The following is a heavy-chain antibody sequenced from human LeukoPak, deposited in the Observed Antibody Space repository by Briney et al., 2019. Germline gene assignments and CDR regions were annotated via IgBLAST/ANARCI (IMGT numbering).Heavy chain of an antibody. CDR2: ISGSGGST. Sequence: GGSLRLSRAASGFTFSSYAMSWVRQAPGKGLEWVSAISGSGGSTYYADSVKGRFTISRDNSKNTLYLQMNSLRAEDTAVYYCAKDRPIIAARREGNSLDYWGQGTLVTVSS. J-gene: IGHJ4*02. V-gene: IGHV3-23*01. CDR3: AKDRPIIAARREGNSLDY. CDR1: GFTFSSYA. D-gene: IGHD6-6*01.